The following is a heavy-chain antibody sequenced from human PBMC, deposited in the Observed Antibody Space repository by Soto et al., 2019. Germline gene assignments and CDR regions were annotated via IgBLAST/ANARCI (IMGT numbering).Heavy chain of an antibody. Sequence: ASVKVSCKASGYTFTSYGISWVRQAPGQGLEWMGWISAYNGNTNYAQKLQGRVTMTTDTSTSTAYMELRSLRSDDTAVYYCARSKQWLVPDAFDIWRQGTMATVSS. CDR3: ARSKQWLVPDAFDI. CDR2: ISAYNGNT. CDR1: GYTFTSYG. D-gene: IGHD6-19*01. J-gene: IGHJ3*02. V-gene: IGHV1-18*01.